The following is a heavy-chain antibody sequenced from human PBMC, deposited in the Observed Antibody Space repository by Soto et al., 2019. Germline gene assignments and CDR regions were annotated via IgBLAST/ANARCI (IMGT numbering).Heavy chain of an antibody. J-gene: IGHJ3*02. CDR3: ARVNQLAPKRNAFDI. CDR2: THYSGSA. CDR1: DGSISSYF. Sequence: PSETLSLTCSVSDGSISSYFWSWVRQPPGKGLEWMGYTHYSGSANYNPSLKSRVTTSVDTSKNQFSLKMSSVTAADTAVYYCARVNQLAPKRNAFDIWGQGTMVTVSS. V-gene: IGHV4-59*01. D-gene: IGHD1-1*01.